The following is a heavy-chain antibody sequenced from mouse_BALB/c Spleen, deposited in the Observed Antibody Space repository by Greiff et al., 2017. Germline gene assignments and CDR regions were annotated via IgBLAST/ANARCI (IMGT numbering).Heavy chain of an antibody. Sequence: EVMLVESGGDLVKPGGSLKLSCAASGFTFSSYGMSWVRQTPDKRLEWVATISSGGSYTYYPDSVKGRFTISRDNAKNTLYLEMSSLRSEDTAMYYCARGYGSYYAMDYWGQGTSVTVSS. CDR3: ARGYGSYYAMDY. J-gene: IGHJ4*01. V-gene: IGHV5-6*01. CDR1: GFTFSSYG. D-gene: IGHD2-10*02. CDR2: ISSGGSYT.